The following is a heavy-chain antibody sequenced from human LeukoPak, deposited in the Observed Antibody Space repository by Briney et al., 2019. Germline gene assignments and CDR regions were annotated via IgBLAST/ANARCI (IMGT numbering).Heavy chain of an antibody. V-gene: IGHV3-74*01. CDR1: GFIFSSYW. CDR2: INTDGSST. Sequence: GGSLRLSCAASGFIFSSYWMHWARQAPGKGLVWVSRINTDGSSTSYADSVKGRFTISRDNAKKTLYLQMNSLRDEDTAVYYCVRGAYYFDYWGQGTLVTVSS. D-gene: IGHD3-16*01. J-gene: IGHJ4*02. CDR3: VRGAYYFDY.